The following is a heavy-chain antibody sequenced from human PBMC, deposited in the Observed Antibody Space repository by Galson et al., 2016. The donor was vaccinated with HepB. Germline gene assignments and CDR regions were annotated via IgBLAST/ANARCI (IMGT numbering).Heavy chain of an antibody. CDR1: GLTFSSYV. V-gene: IGHV3-23*01. J-gene: IGHJ3*02. D-gene: IGHD3-22*01. Sequence: SLRLSCAASGLTFSSYVMNWVRQAPGKELEWVSAISASGVSTYYADSVEGRFTISRDNFNNALYLRMNSLRAEDTALYYCAKDRWNYVSSGSYPDAFDIWGQGTMVTVSS. CDR2: ISASGVST. CDR3: AKDRWNYVSSGSYPDAFDI.